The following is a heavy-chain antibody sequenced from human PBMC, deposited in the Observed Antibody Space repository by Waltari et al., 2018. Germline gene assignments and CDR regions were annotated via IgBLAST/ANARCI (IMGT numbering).Heavy chain of an antibody. Sequence: QVQLVQSGAEVKKPGSSVKVSCKASGDTFINYAITWGRQAPGQGLEWMGGNFPMFGTSNYAHNFQGRVTITADESTSTAYMELSSLRSEDTAVYYCARGEAAAGLNWFDPWGQGTLVTVSS. CDR2: NFPMFGTS. V-gene: IGHV1-69*01. CDR3: ARGEAAAGLNWFDP. D-gene: IGHD6-13*01. J-gene: IGHJ5*02. CDR1: GDTFINYA.